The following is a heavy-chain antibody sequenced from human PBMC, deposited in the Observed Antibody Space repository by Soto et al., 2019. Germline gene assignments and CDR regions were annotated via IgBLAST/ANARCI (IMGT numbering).Heavy chain of an antibody. CDR2: INGGNDKT. D-gene: IGHD3-22*01. CDR1: GYNFTTDA. J-gene: IGHJ4*02. V-gene: IGHV1-3*01. CDR3: AIVGYFDSDVCPRPSKY. Sequence: GVSVNVPVKASGYNFTTDAIYWVRQAPRQRLECLGWINGGNDKTGYSQIFQGRLTITKKASATTAFMELSNLRSEDTAVYYFAIVGYFDSDVCPRPSKYWGQGTLVHVSS.